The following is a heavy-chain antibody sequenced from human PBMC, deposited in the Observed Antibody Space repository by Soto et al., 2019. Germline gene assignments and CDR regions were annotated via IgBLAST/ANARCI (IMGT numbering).Heavy chain of an antibody. V-gene: IGHV3-23*01. D-gene: IGHD4-17*01. Sequence: GGSLRLSCAASGFPFSNYSMSWVRQAPGKGLEWVSTISGSGDNTDYVDSVKGRFTISRDNSKNTLYLQMNSLRAEDTAVYYCAKDPLTVTPYFDYWGQGTLVTVSS. CDR3: AKDPLTVTPYFDY. J-gene: IGHJ4*02. CDR1: GFPFSNYS. CDR2: ISGSGDNT.